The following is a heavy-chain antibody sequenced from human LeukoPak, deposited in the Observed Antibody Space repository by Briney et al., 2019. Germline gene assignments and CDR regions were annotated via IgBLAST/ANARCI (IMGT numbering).Heavy chain of an antibody. Sequence: GGSLRLSCEASGFTFSSYWMTWVRQAPGKGLEWVANMKQDGSQKYSVDFVEGRFTMSRDNAKNLLFLQVNSLRAEDTAVYYCARDSGKYYIDYWGQGTLVTASS. D-gene: IGHD6-25*01. V-gene: IGHV3-7*04. CDR3: ARDSGKYYIDY. CDR1: GFTFSSYW. J-gene: IGHJ4*02. CDR2: MKQDGSQK.